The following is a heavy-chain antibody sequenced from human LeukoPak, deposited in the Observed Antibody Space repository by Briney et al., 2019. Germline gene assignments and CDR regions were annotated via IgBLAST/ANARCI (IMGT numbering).Heavy chain of an antibody. CDR3: ARATIAAAGTWAGYYGMDV. J-gene: IGHJ6*02. V-gene: IGHV3-66*01. D-gene: IGHD6-13*01. CDR2: IYSGGST. CDR1: GFTVSSNY. Sequence: GGSLRLSCAASGFTVSSNYMSWVRQAPGKGLEWGSVIYSGGSTYYADSVKGRFTISRDNSKNTLYLQMNSLRAEDTAVYYCARATIAAAGTWAGYYGMDVWGQGTTVTVSS.